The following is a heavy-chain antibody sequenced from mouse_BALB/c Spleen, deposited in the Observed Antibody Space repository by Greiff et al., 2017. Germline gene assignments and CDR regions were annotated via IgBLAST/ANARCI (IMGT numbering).Heavy chain of an antibody. J-gene: IGHJ2*01. Sequence: EVKLMESGPGLVKPSQSLSLTCTVTGYSITSDYAWNWIRQFPGNKLEWMGYISYSGSTSYNPSLKSRISITRDTSKNQFFLQLNSVTTEDTATYYCARGIIRYGYFDYWGQGTTLTVSA. D-gene: IGHD1-1*01. CDR3: ARGIIRYGYFDY. CDR1: GYSITSDYA. CDR2: ISYSGST. V-gene: IGHV3-2*02.